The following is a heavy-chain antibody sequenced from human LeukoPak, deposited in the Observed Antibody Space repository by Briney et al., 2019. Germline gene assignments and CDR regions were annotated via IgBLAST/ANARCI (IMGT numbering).Heavy chain of an antibody. J-gene: IGHJ4*02. V-gene: IGHV3-66*01. CDR2: IYTGGST. CDR1: GFTFSSYS. Sequence: GGSLRLSCAASGFTFSSYSMNWVRQAPGKGLEWVSVIYTGGSTYYADSVKGRFTISRDNSKNTLYLQMNSLRAEDTAVYYCARDFGCSGGSCYSFYWGQGTLVTVSS. CDR3: ARDFGCSGGSCYSFY. D-gene: IGHD2-15*01.